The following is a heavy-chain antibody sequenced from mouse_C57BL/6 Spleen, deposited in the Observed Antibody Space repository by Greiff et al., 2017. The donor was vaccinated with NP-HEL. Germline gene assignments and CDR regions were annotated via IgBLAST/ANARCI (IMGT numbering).Heavy chain of an antibody. CDR2: ISDGGSYT. CDR1: GFTFSSYA. J-gene: IGHJ1*03. D-gene: IGHD1-1*01. CDR3: ARDSITTVVAPGGGYFDV. V-gene: IGHV5-4*01. Sequence: EVQGVESGGGLVKPGGSLKLSCAASGFTFSSYAMSWVRQTPEKRLEWVATISDGGSYTYYPDNVKGRFTISRDNAKNNLYLQMSHLKSEDTAMYYCARDSITTVVAPGGGYFDVWGTGTTVTVSS.